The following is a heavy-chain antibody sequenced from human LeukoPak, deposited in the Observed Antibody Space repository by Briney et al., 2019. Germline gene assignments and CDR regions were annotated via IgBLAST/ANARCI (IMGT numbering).Heavy chain of an antibody. J-gene: IGHJ5*02. Sequence: GGSLRLSCAASGFTLSSYWMSWVRQAPGKGLEWAANIKEDGGEKYYVDSVKGRFTISRDNARNSLYLQMNSLRVEDTAVYYCAKDWSGDYNWSDPWGQGTLVTVPS. CDR2: IKEDGGEK. V-gene: IGHV3-7*01. CDR1: GFTLSSYW. CDR3: AKDWSGDYNWSDP. D-gene: IGHD3-3*01.